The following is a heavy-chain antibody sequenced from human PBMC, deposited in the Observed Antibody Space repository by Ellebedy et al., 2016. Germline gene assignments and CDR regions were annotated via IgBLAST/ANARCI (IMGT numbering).Heavy chain of an antibody. Sequence: ASVKVSCXASGYTFRSYDFSWVRQAPGQGLEWMGWINGDNGNTKYAQKFRDRVTMTADTSTTTAYMEVRSLTSDDTAVYYCARDDAMAGEDFWGQGTLVTVAS. CDR1: GYTFRSYD. D-gene: IGHD6-19*01. CDR3: ARDDAMAGEDF. CDR2: INGDNGNT. V-gene: IGHV1-18*01. J-gene: IGHJ4*02.